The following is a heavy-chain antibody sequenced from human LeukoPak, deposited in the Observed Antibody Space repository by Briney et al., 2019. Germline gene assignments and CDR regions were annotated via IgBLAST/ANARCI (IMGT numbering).Heavy chain of an antibody. V-gene: IGHV4-39*01. Sequence: PSGTLSLTCSVSGGSITSSRYYWGWIRQSPGGGLEWIGTIYYSGSTYYNPSLRSRVTISADTSKNQFSLNLSPVTAADTAVYYCARHVSSDLRIVVVTSDWYFDLWGRGTLVAVSS. CDR3: ARHVSSDLRIVVVTSDWYFDL. CDR1: GGSITSSRYY. D-gene: IGHD2-21*02. CDR2: IYYSGST. J-gene: IGHJ2*01.